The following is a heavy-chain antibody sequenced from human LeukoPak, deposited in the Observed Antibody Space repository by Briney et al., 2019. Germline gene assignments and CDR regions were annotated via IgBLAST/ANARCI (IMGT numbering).Heavy chain of an antibody. CDR2: IGLTDTTI. D-gene: IGHD7-27*01. V-gene: IGHV3-11*01. CDR3: ARLKLGYWYFDL. CDR1: GFTFSDYY. Sequence: NSGGSLRLSCAASGFTFSDYYMSWIRQVPGKGLEWVSYIGLTDTTIYYADPLKGRFAISRDNAKNSLYLHTHSLRAEDTAIYYCARLKLGYWYFDLWGRGTLLTVSS. J-gene: IGHJ2*01.